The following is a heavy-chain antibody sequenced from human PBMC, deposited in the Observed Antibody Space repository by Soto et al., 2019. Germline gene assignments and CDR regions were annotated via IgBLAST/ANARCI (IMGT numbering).Heavy chain of an antibody. CDR3: ATDYYGSGSYFGYYYYYMDV. CDR1: GYTFTSYA. CDR2: INAGNGNT. V-gene: IGHV1-3*01. Sequence: GASVKVSCKASGYTFTSYAMHWVRQAPGQRLEWMGWINAGNGNTKYSQKFQGRVTITRDTSASTAYMELSSLRSEDTAVYYCATDYYGSGSYFGYYYYYMDVWGKGTPVTVSS. D-gene: IGHD3-10*01. J-gene: IGHJ6*03.